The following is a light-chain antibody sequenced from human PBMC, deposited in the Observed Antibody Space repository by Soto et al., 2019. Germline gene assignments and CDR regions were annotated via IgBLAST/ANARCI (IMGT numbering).Light chain of an antibody. J-gene: IGKJ3*01. CDR3: QKYNGVFS. CDR1: QGISYY. V-gene: IGKV1-27*01. Sequence: DIQMTQSPPSLSASVGDRVTITFRASQGISYYLAWYQQKPGKGPKLLIYDASTLQSGVPSRFSGSGSGTDFTHPISGLQPEDVATHYCQKYNGVFSFAPGTKVDI. CDR2: DAS.